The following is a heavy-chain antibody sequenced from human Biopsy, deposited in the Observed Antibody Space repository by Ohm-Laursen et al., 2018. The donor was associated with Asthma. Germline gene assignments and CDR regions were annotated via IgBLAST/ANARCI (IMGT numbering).Heavy chain of an antibody. CDR2: ISYTGSA. CDR1: GGSMSSSSYY. CDR3: ARHWDWGSFFDY. D-gene: IGHD7-27*01. Sequence: GTLSLTCTVSGGSMSSSSYYWGWIRQPPGKGLEWMGSISYTGSAYHNPSLKSRVTISVDTSKNHSSRKLSSVTAADTAVYYCARHWDWGSFFDYWGQGTPVTVSS. J-gene: IGHJ4*02. V-gene: IGHV4-39*01.